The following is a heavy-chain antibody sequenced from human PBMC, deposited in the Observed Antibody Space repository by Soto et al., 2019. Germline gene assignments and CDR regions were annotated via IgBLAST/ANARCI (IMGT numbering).Heavy chain of an antibody. J-gene: IGHJ4*02. D-gene: IGHD6-13*01. CDR2: IHYSGTT. CDR3: AAGEASSRNLAPYYLDF. CDR1: GGSMRNYF. V-gene: IGHV4-59*01. Sequence: QVQLRESGPGLVKSSETLSLTCTVSGGSMRNYFWTWIRQPPGKGLEWIGYIHYSGTTSFFPSYNPSLRSRVTISEDTSKNQFSLKLLSVTTADTAVYFCAAGEASSRNLAPYYLDFWGQGTLVTVSS.